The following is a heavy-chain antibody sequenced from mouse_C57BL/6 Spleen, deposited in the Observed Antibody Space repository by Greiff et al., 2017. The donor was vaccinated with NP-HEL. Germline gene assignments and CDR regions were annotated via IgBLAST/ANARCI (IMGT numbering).Heavy chain of an antibody. J-gene: IGHJ4*01. CDR2: IYPGSGST. V-gene: IGHV1-55*01. CDR3: ARRYLRSYYAMDY. Sequence: QVQLQQPGAELVKPGASVKMSCKASGYTFTSYWITWVKQRPGQGLEWIGDIYPGSGSTNYNEKFKSKATLTVDTSSSTAYMQLSSLTSEDSAVYYCARRYLRSYYAMDYWGQGTSVTVSS. CDR1: GYTFTSYW. D-gene: IGHD5-1-1*01.